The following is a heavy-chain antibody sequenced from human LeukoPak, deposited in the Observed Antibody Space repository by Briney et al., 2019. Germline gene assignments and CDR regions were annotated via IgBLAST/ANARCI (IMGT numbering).Heavy chain of an antibody. CDR1: GFTFSNAW. CDR2: IMQDGSEK. J-gene: IGHJ4*02. V-gene: IGHV3-7*01. D-gene: IGHD2-15*01. CDR3: ARVCSGGSCRDY. Sequence: TGGSLRPSCAASGFTFSNAWMSWVRQAPGKGLEWVANIMQDGSEKYYVDSVKGRFTISRDNAKNSLYLQMNSLRAEDTAVYYCARVCSGGSCRDYWGQGTLVTVSS.